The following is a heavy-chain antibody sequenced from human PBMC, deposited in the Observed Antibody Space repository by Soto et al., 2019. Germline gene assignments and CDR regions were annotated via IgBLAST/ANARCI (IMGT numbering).Heavy chain of an antibody. CDR1: GGSFRGYY. CDR3: ARSQVKDYGDYVGGNWFDP. J-gene: IGHJ5*02. D-gene: IGHD4-17*01. Sequence: QVQLPQWGAGLLKPSETLSLSCAVYGGSFRGYYWYWIRQPPGKGLELIGEINHRGSTNYNPSLKSRLTISIDTSKNQFSLKLSSVTAADTAVYFCARSQVKDYGDYVGGNWFDPWGQGTLVTVSS. CDR2: INHRGST. V-gene: IGHV4-34*01.